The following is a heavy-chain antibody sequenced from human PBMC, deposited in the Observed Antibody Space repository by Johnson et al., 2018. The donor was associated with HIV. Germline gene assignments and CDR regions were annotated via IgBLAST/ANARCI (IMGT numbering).Heavy chain of an antibody. J-gene: IGHJ3*02. Sequence: VQPGGSLRLSCAASGFTFSSYWMSWVRQAPGKGLEWVANIKQDGSEKYYVDSVKGRFTISRDNAKNSLYLQMNSLRAEDTAVYYCARGDIVVVPAATRAQDAFDIWGQGTMVTVSS. CDR1: GFTFSSYW. D-gene: IGHD2-2*01. CDR2: IKQDGSEK. CDR3: ARGDIVVVPAATRAQDAFDI. V-gene: IGHV3-7*01.